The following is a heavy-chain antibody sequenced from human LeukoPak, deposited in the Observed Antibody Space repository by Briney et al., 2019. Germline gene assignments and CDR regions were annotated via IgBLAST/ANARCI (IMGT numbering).Heavy chain of an antibody. CDR2: INHSGST. CDR3: ALSTYYYGSGSYWAY. Sequence: SETLSLTCAVYGGSFSGYYWSWIRQPPGKGLEWIGEINHSGSTNYNPSLKSRVTISVDTSKNQFSLKLSSVTAADTAVYYCALSTYYYGSGSYWAYWGQGTLVTVSS. D-gene: IGHD3-10*01. V-gene: IGHV4-34*01. CDR1: GGSFSGYY. J-gene: IGHJ4*02.